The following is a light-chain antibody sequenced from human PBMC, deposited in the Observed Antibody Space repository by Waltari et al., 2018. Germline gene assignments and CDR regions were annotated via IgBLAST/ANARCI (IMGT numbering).Light chain of an antibody. V-gene: IGLV1-44*01. J-gene: IGLJ2*01. CDR1: SSNLGRNP. Sequence: QSVLTHPPSASGTPGQGVTSACSRSSSNLGRNPGNWYQHHPGTAPKLLIHSNNQRPSGVPYRFSVSKSGTSASLAISGLQSEDEADYYCATWDASLTGWVFGGGTKLTVL. CDR2: SNN. CDR3: ATWDASLTGWV.